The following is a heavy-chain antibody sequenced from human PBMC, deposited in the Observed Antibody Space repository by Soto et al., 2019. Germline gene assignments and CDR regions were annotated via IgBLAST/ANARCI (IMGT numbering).Heavy chain of an antibody. Sequence: ASVKVSCKASGYTFTSYGISWVRQAPGQGLEWMGWINAGNGNTKYSQKFQGRVTITRDTSASTAYMELSSLRSEDTAVYYCARDLGGWPDYWGQGSRDTGSS. D-gene: IGHD2-15*01. J-gene: IGHJ4*02. CDR1: GYTFTSYG. CDR3: ARDLGGWPDY. CDR2: INAGNGNT. V-gene: IGHV1-3*01.